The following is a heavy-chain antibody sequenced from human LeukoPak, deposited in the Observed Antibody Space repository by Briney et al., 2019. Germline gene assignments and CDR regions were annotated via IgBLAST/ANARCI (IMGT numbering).Heavy chain of an antibody. D-gene: IGHD4-11*01. CDR2: IYYRGTT. J-gene: IGHJ4*02. V-gene: IGHV4-31*03. CDR1: GGSISSGGYY. Sequence: SQTLSLTCTVSGGSISSGGYYWSWIRQHPGKGLEWIGYIYYRGTTPYNPSLKGRVTISVDTSKNQFSLKLSSVTAADTAVYYCARDVGSGSGSNPFDYWGQGTLVTVSS. CDR3: ARDVGSGSGSNPFDY.